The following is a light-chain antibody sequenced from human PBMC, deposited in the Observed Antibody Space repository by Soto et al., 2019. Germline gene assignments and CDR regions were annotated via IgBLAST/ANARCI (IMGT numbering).Light chain of an antibody. J-gene: IGKJ1*01. V-gene: IGKV3-20*01. CDR2: GAS. CDR3: QQYGSSPRT. CDR1: QSVSSSY. Sequence: EIVFTQSPGTLSLSPGERATLSCRPSQSVSSSYLAWYQQKPGQAPRLLIDGASSRATGIPDRFSGSGSGTDFTLTISRLEPEDFAVYYCQQYGSSPRTFGQGTKVDIK.